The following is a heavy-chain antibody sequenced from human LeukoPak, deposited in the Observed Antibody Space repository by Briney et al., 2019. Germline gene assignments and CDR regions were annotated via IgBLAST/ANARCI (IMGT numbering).Heavy chain of an antibody. Sequence: GRSLRLSCAASGFTFSSYGMHWVRQAPDKGLEWVSSIRGSDGSTYYADSVKGRFAISRDNSKNTLYLQMNSLRAEDTAVYYCAKDVYGDYGGLDYWGQGTLVTVSS. J-gene: IGHJ4*02. D-gene: IGHD4-17*01. CDR2: IRGSDGST. CDR3: AKDVYGDYGGLDY. V-gene: IGHV3-23*01. CDR1: GFTFSSYG.